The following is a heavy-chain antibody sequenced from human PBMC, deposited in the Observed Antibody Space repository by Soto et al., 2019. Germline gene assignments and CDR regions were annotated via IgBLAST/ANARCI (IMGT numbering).Heavy chain of an antibody. Sequence: QVQLQESGPGLVKPSETLSLTCTVSGGSISSYYWSWIRQPPGKGLEWIGYIYYSGSTNYNPSLKSRVTISVDTSKNQFSLKLSSVTAADTAVYYCARMGNGPPYYFDYWGQGTLVTVSS. CDR2: IYYSGST. J-gene: IGHJ4*02. CDR3: ARMGNGPPYYFDY. CDR1: GGSISSYY. D-gene: IGHD2-8*01. V-gene: IGHV4-59*01.